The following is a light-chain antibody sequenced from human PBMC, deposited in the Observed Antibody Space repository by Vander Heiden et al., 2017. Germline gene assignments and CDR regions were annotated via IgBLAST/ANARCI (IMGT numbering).Light chain of an antibody. CDR3: QQASSLPLT. J-gene: IGKJ5*01. Sequence: DIQMNPFPYSVSASVGSRVNIHCQARQGSSNWLAWYQLKPGKAPKFLIYSASSLQSGVPSRFSGSGSGTDFTLTIINLQPEDFATYYCQQASSLPLTFGQETRLEIK. V-gene: IGKV1-12*01. CDR2: SAS. CDR1: QGSSNW.